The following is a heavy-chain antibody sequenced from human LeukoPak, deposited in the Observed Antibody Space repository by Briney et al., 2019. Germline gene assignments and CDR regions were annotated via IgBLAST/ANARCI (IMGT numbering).Heavy chain of an antibody. Sequence: KPSETLSLTCTVSGGSISSYYWSWIRQPPGKGLEWIGYIYYSGSTNYNPSLKSRVTISVDTSKNQFSLKLSSVTAADTAVYYCARASNYDFWSGSALYYYMDVWRKGTTVTVSS. V-gene: IGHV4-59*01. CDR3: ARASNYDFWSGSALYYYMDV. J-gene: IGHJ6*03. D-gene: IGHD3-3*01. CDR2: IYYSGST. CDR1: GGSISSYY.